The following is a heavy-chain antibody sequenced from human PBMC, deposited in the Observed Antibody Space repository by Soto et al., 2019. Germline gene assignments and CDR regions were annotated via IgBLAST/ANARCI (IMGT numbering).Heavy chain of an antibody. CDR3: ARDNRKGGWSSGPDDYYYYGMDV. CDR1: GGSISSGDYY. J-gene: IGHJ6*02. Sequence: PSETLSLTCTVSGGSISSGDYYWSWIHQPPGKGLEWIGYIYYSGSTYYNPSLKSRVTISVDTSKNQFSLKLSSVTAADTAVYYCARDNRKGGWSSGPDDYYYYGMDVWGQGTTVTVSS. V-gene: IGHV4-30-4*01. D-gene: IGHD6-19*01. CDR2: IYYSGST.